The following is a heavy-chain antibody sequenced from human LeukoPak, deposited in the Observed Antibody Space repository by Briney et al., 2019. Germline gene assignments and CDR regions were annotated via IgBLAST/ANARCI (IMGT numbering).Heavy chain of an antibody. CDR1: GFTVSSNY. Sequence: GGSLRLSCAASGFTVSSNYMSWVRQAPGKGLEWVSVIYSGGSTYYADSVKGRFTISRDNSKNTLYLQMNSLRAEDTAVYYCARDDGSSWYGSEYFQHWGQGTLVTVSS. V-gene: IGHV3-66*01. CDR3: ARDDGSSWYGSEYFQH. D-gene: IGHD6-13*01. CDR2: IYSGGST. J-gene: IGHJ1*01.